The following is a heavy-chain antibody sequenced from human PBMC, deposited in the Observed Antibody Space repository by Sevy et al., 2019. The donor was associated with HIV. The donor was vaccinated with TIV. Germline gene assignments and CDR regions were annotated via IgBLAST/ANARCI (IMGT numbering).Heavy chain of an antibody. CDR2: ISGSGGST. CDR3: AKLARVASHLDY. V-gene: IGHV3-23*01. J-gene: IGHJ4*02. CDR1: GFTFSSYA. Sequence: GGSLRLSCAASGFTFSSYAMSWVRQAPGKGLEWVSAISGSGGSTYYADSVKGRFTISRDNSKNTLYLQRNGLRAEDTAVYYCAKLARVASHLDYWGQGTLVTVSS. D-gene: IGHD5-12*01.